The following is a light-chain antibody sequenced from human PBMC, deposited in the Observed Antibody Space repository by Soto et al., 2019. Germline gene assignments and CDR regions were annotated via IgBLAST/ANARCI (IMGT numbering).Light chain of an antibody. J-gene: IGKJ2*01. CDR2: GAS. Sequence: EIVMTQSPATLAVSPGEGAALSCRASQSVGSTFACYQQKPGQAPGLLIYGASSRATGTPARFSGSGSGTEFTLTISSLQSEDFAVYYCQQYNNWPYTFGLGTKLEMK. CDR3: QQYNNWPYT. CDR1: QSVGST. V-gene: IGKV3-15*01.